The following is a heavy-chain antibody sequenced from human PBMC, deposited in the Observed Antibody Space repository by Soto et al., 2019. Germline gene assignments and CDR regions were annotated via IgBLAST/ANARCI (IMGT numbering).Heavy chain of an antibody. D-gene: IGHD5-12*01. Sequence: SETLSLTCTVSGGSISSYYWSWIRQPPGKGLEWIGYIYYSGSTNYNPSLKSPVTISVDTSKNQFSLKLSSVTAADTAVYYCASGAYSGSAPTPYYYYYYMDVWGKGTTVTVSS. CDR1: GGSISSYY. V-gene: IGHV4-59*08. CDR3: ASGAYSGSAPTPYYYYYYMDV. J-gene: IGHJ6*03. CDR2: IYYSGST.